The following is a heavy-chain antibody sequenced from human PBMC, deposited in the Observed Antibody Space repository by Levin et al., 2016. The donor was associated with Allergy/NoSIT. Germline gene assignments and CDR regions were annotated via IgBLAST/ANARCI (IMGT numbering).Heavy chain of an antibody. J-gene: IGHJ5*02. Sequence: SETLSLTCTVSGGSISTYHWNWIRQPPGKGLEWIGEVTHGGRRNLSPALNSRVTISVDPAKNEIYLKLSSVTAADTATYYCARGFGVDVLLLPWGQGTAVTVSS. V-gene: IGHV4-34*01. CDR2: VTHGGRR. CDR1: GGSISTYH. D-gene: IGHD3-16*01. CDR3: ARGFGVDVLLLP.